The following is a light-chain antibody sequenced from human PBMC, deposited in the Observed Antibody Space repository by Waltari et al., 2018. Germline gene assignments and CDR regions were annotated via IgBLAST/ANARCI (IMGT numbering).Light chain of an antibody. CDR3: QQYDNRPLT. J-gene: IGKJ4*01. CDR2: GAS. Sequence: EIVMTQSPATVSVSPGERATLSCRASQSVRRKLAWYQQKPGQAPPLLIYGASTRATGIQARFSGSGSGTEYTLTISSLQSEDFAVYYCQQYDNRPLTFGGGTKVEIK. CDR1: QSVRRK. V-gene: IGKV3-15*01.